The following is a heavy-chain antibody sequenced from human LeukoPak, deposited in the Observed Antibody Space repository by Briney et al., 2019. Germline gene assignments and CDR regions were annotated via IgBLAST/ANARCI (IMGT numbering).Heavy chain of an antibody. D-gene: IGHD6-13*01. J-gene: IGHJ4*02. Sequence: PGRSLRLSCAASGFTFSSYGMHWVRQAQGKGLGRVAVIWYDGSTKYYADSVKGRFTISRDNSKNTLYLQMNSLRAEDTAVYYCARDRAAAGEYYFDYWGQGTLVTVSS. V-gene: IGHV3-33*01. CDR1: GFTFSSYG. CDR3: ARDRAAAGEYYFDY. CDR2: IWYDGSTK.